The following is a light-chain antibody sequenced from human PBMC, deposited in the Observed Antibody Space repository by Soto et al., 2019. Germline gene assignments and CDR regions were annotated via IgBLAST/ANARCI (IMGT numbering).Light chain of an antibody. CDR3: QQYNSYPLT. CDR1: QSISSW. J-gene: IGKJ4*01. CDR2: KAS. V-gene: IGKV1-5*03. Sequence: DIQMTQSPSTLSLSVGDRGTITFRASQSISSWLAWYQQKPGKAPKLLIYKASSLESGVPSRFSGSGSGTEFTLTISSLQPDDFATYYCQQYNSYPLTFGGGTKVDIK.